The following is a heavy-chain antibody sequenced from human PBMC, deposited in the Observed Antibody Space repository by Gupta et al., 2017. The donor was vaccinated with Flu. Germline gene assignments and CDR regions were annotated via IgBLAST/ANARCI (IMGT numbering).Heavy chain of an antibody. Sequence: EVQLLESGGGLVQPGGSLRLSCAASGFTFSRYAMSWVRQAPGKGLEWVSAISGSGGSTYYADSVKGRFTISRDNSKNTLYLQMNSLRAEDTAVYYCAKGTGITGTTWYYYGMDVWGQGTTVTVSS. J-gene: IGHJ6*02. CDR3: AKGTGITGTTWYYYGMDV. CDR1: GFTFSRYA. V-gene: IGHV3-23*01. D-gene: IGHD1-7*01. CDR2: ISGSGGST.